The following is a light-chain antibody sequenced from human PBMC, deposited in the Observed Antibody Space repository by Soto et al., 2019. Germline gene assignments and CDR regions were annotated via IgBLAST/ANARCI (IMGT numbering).Light chain of an antibody. CDR1: TGAVTSGHY. V-gene: IGLV7-46*01. J-gene: IGLJ2*01. CDR3: LLFYSGPGV. CDR2: HTS. Sequence: QAVVTQEPSLTVSPGETVTLTCGSSTGAVTSGHYSYWFQQKPGQAPRILIYHTSNKHSWTPARFSGSLFGGKAALTLSGAQPEDEAEYYCLLFYSGPGVFGGGTQLTVL.